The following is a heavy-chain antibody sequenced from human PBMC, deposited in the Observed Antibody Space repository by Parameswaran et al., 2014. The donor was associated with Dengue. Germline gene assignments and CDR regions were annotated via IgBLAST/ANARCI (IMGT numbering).Heavy chain of an antibody. CDR2: IYYSGST. V-gene: IGHV4-59*01. D-gene: IGHD1-26*01. J-gene: IGHJ4*02. Sequence: RWIRQPPGKGLEWIGYIYYSGSTNYNPSLKSRVTISVDTSKNQFSLKLSSVTAADTAVYYCARASYSGSYYGIFDYWGQGTLVTVSS. CDR3: ARASYSGSYYGIFDY.